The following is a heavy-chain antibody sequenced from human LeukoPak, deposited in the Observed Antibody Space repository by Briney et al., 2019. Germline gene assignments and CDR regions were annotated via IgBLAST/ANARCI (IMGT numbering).Heavy chain of an antibody. V-gene: IGHV4-61*08. CDR1: GGSVSSGDYY. Sequence: SETLSLTCTVSGGSVSSGDYYWTWIRQPPGKGLEWIGYIYYSGSTNYNPSLKSRVTTSVDASKNQFSLKLSSVTAADTAVYYCARDRGAPGYNWFDPWGQGTLVTVSS. CDR3: ARDRGAPGYNWFDP. J-gene: IGHJ5*02. CDR2: IYYSGST. D-gene: IGHD3-10*01.